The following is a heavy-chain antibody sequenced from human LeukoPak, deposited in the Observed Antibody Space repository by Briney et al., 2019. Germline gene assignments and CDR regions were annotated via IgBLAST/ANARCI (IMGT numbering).Heavy chain of an antibody. CDR3: ARGLLGATQAAVFDY. V-gene: IGHV4-34*01. Sequence: PSETLSLTCAVYGGSFSGYYWSWIRQPPGKGLEWIGEINHSGSTNYNPSLKSRVIISVDTSKNQFSLKLSSVTAADTAVYYCARGLLGATQAAVFDYWGQGTLVTVSS. CDR2: INHSGST. CDR1: GGSFSGYY. D-gene: IGHD1-26*01. J-gene: IGHJ4*02.